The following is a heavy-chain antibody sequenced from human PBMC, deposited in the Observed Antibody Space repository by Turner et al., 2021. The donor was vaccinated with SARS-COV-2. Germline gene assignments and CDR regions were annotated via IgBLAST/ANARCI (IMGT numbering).Heavy chain of an antibody. Sequence: QVQLVQSGAEVKKPGSSVKVSCKVSGYTLTELSMHWVRQAPGKGLEWMGGFDPEDAKTIYAQKFQGRVTMTEDTSTDTAYMELSSLRSEDTAVYYCATGYAYCGGGCSIDFWGQGTLVTVSS. CDR3: ATGYAYCGGGCSIDF. V-gene: IGHV1-24*01. CDR2: FDPEDAKT. D-gene: IGHD2-21*02. CDR1: GYTLTELS. J-gene: IGHJ4*02.